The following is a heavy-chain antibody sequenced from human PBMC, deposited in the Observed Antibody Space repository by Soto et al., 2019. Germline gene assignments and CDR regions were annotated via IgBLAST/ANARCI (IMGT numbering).Heavy chain of an antibody. V-gene: IGHV3-23*01. CDR3: AKKSRGSIPLPPLYSFHY. CDR1: GFTFGNYA. J-gene: IGHJ4*02. CDR2: ISGGGDAT. Sequence: EVQLLESGGGLVQPGGSLRLSCAASGFTFGNYAFSWVRQAPGKGLEWVSVISGGGDATYYPDSVKGRFTTSRDNSKNTVYLQMNGLRAEDTAVYYCAKKSRGSIPLPPLYSFHYWGQGPLVTVSS. D-gene: IGHD2-2*01.